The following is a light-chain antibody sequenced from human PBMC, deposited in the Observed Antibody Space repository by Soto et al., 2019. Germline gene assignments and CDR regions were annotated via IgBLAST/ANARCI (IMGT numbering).Light chain of an antibody. V-gene: IGLV3-21*02. Sequence: SYELTQPPSVSVAPGRTARITCGGDNIGSKSVHWYQQKPGQAPLLVVYDDTDRPSGIPEQFSGSNSGNTATLTISRVEAGDEADYYCQVWDSSSDLVVFGGGTKVTVL. CDR1: NIGSKS. J-gene: IGLJ2*01. CDR2: DDT. CDR3: QVWDSSSDLVV.